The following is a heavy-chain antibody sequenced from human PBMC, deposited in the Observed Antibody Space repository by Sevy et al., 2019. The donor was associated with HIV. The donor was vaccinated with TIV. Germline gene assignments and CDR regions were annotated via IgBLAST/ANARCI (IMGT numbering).Heavy chain of an antibody. CDR1: GFTFRSYA. V-gene: IGHV3-23*01. D-gene: IGHD3-22*01. CDR2: ITGNGGST. Sequence: GGSLRLSCSASGFTFRSYAMNSVRQAPGKGLEWVSAITGNGGSTYYADSVKGRFTISRDNSKSTLYLQMNSLRAEDTALYYCANDLAYESSGYHDYWGQGTLVTVSS. CDR3: ANDLAYESSGYHDY. J-gene: IGHJ4*02.